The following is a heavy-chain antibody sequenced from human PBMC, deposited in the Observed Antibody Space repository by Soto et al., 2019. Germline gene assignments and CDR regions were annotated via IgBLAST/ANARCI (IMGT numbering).Heavy chain of an antibody. J-gene: IGHJ2*01. CDR1: GLTFCSYA. CDR2: ISYDGSNK. CDR3: ARDPLWGTAMVLWYFDL. V-gene: IGHV3-30-3*01. Sequence: GGSLRLSCAASGLTFCSYAMHWVRQAPGKGLEWVAVISYDGSNKYYADSVKGRFTISRDNSKNTLYLQMNSLRAEDTAVYYCARDPLWGTAMVLWYFDLWGRGTLVTVSS. D-gene: IGHD5-18*01.